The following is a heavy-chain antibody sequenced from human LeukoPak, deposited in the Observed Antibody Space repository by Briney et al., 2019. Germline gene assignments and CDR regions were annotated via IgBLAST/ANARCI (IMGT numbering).Heavy chain of an antibody. J-gene: IGHJ6*03. V-gene: IGHV3-23*01. D-gene: IGHD2-2*01. Sequence: HPSETLSLTCTVSGDSISSSSYYWGWIRQAPGKGLEWVSTISTIGDNTFYADSVKGRFTIARDSSMSTLYLQMNSLRAEDTAVYYCAKGTSWINPYYYMDVWGKGSTVTVSS. CDR2: ISTIGDNT. CDR3: AKGTSWINPYYYMDV. CDR1: GDSISSSSYY.